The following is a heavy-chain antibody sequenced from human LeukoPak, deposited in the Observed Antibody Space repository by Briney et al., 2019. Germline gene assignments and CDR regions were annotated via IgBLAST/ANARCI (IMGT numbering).Heavy chain of an antibody. J-gene: IGHJ6*03. Sequence: ASVKVSCKASGYTFTSYYMHWVRQAPGQGLEWMGIINPSGGSTSYAQKFQGRVTMTRDMSTSTVYMELSSLRSEDTAVYYCARGGGYCSGGSCRTNYYYYYMDVWGKGTTVTISS. CDR3: ARGGGYCSGGSCRTNYYYYYMDV. CDR2: INPSGGST. D-gene: IGHD2-15*01. CDR1: GYTFTSYY. V-gene: IGHV1-46*01.